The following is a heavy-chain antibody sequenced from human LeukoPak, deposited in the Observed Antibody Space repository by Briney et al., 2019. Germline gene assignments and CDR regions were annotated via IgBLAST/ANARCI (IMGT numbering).Heavy chain of an antibody. Sequence: GGSLRLSCAASGFTFSSYSMNWVRQAPGKGLEWVSAISGSGGSTYYADSVKGRFTISRDNSKNTLYLQMNSLRAEDTAVYYYAKQIDYGSGSYSFDYWGQGTLVTVSS. J-gene: IGHJ4*02. CDR3: AKQIDYGSGSYSFDY. CDR2: ISGSGGST. D-gene: IGHD3-10*01. CDR1: GFTFSSYS. V-gene: IGHV3-23*01.